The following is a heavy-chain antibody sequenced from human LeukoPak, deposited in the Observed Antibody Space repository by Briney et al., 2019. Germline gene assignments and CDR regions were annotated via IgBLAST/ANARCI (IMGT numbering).Heavy chain of an antibody. J-gene: IGHJ4*02. Sequence: TLSLTCTVSGGSISSGDYYWSWIRQPPGKGLEWIGYIYYSGSTYYNPSLKSRVTISVDTSKNQFSLKLSSVTAADTAVYYCARHPGGNDAHRFDYWGQGFLVTVSS. CDR3: ARHPGGNDAHRFDY. CDR1: GGSISSGDYY. CDR2: IYYSGST. D-gene: IGHD4-23*01. V-gene: IGHV4-30-4*08.